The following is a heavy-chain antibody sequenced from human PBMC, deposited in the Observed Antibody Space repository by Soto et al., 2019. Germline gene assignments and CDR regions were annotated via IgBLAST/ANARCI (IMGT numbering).Heavy chain of an antibody. J-gene: IGHJ6*02. CDR2: ISGSGGST. Sequence: GGSLRLSCAASVFTVSSDAMSWVRQAPGKGLAWVSAISGSGGSTYYADSVKGRFTISRDNSKNTPYLQMNSLRAEDTAVYYCAKDHGYCSSTSCYYYYYGMDVWGQGTTVTVSS. CDR1: VFTVSSDA. CDR3: AKDHGYCSSTSCYYYYYGMDV. D-gene: IGHD2-2*01. V-gene: IGHV3-23*01.